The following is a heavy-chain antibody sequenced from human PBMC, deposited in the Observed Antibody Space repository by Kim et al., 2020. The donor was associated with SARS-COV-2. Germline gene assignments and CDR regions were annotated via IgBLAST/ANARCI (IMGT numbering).Heavy chain of an antibody. D-gene: IGHD3-10*01. CDR1: GFSLSTSGVG. V-gene: IGHV2-5*02. Sequence: SGPTLVNPTQTLTLTCTFSGFSLSTSGVGVGWIRQPPGKALEWLALIYWDDDKRYSPSLKSRLTITKDTSKNQVVLTMTNMDPVDTATYYCAHSRGLLWFGESTVRNWFDPWGQGTLVTVSS. J-gene: IGHJ5*02. CDR3: AHSRGLLWFGESTVRNWFDP. CDR2: IYWDDDK.